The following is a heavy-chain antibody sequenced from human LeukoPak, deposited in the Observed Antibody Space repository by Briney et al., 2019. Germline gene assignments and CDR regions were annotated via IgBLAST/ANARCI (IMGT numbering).Heavy chain of an antibody. J-gene: IGHJ4*02. Sequence: SSETLSLTCTVSGGSISSYYWSWIRQPPGKGLEWIGYIYYSGSTNYNPSLKSRVTISVDTSKNQFSLKLSSVTAADTAVYYCARDSYSSGWGYWGQGTLVTVSS. CDR1: GGSISSYY. D-gene: IGHD6-19*01. V-gene: IGHV4-59*01. CDR2: IYYSGST. CDR3: ARDSYSSGWGY.